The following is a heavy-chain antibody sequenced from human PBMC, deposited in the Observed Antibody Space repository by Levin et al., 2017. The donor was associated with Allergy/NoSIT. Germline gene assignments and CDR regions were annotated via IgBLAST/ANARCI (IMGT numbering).Heavy chain of an antibody. CDR3: TREIRSIRYFDWLHYAFDI. CDR1: GFTFGDYA. D-gene: IGHD3-9*01. CDR2: IRSKAYGGTT. Sequence: QSGGSLRLSCTASGFTFGDYAMSWFRQAPGKGLEWVGFIRSKAYGGTTEYAASVKGRFTISRDDSKSIAYLQMNSLKTEDTAVYYCTREIRSIRYFDWLHYAFDIWGQGTMVTVSS. V-gene: IGHV3-49*03. J-gene: IGHJ3*02.